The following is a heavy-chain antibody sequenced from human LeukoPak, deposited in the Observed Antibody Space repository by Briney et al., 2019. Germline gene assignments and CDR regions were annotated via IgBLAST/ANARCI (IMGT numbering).Heavy chain of an antibody. J-gene: IGHJ6*02. CDR3: AREFTKKRGLYGYYYYYGMDV. D-gene: IGHD2/OR15-2a*01. CDR1: GYTFTSYG. Sequence: ASVKVSCKASGYTFTSYGINWVRQATGQGLEWMGWMNPNSGNTGYAQKFQGRVTMTRNTSISTAYMELSSLRSEDTAVYYCAREFTKKRGLYGYYYYYGMDVWGQGTTVTVSS. CDR2: MNPNSGNT. V-gene: IGHV1-8*02.